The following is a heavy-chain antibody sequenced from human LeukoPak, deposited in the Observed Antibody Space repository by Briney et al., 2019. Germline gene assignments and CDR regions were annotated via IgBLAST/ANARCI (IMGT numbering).Heavy chain of an antibody. CDR3: ARGPPRIAVASNWFDP. Sequence: GGSLRLSCAASGFTFSSYSMNCVRQAPGKGLEWVSSISFGSSYIYYAELVKGRFTISRDNAKNSLFLQMNSLRAEDTAVYYCARGPPRIAVASNWFDPWGQGTLVTVSS. CDR1: GFTFSSYS. D-gene: IGHD6-13*01. J-gene: IGHJ5*02. V-gene: IGHV3-21*01. CDR2: ISFGSSYI.